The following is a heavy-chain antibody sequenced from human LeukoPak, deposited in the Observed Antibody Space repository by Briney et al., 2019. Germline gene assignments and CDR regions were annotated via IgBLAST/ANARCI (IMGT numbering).Heavy chain of an antibody. V-gene: IGHV3-21*01. Sequence: GGSLRLSCAASGFTFSSYSMNWVRQAPGKGLEWGSSISSSSSYIYYADSVKGRFTISRGNAKNSLYLQMNSLRAEDTAVYYCARDRVTMVRGVIIPNDYWGQGTLVTVSS. CDR1: GFTFSSYS. CDR2: ISSSSSYI. CDR3: ARDRVTMVRGVIIPNDY. D-gene: IGHD3-10*01. J-gene: IGHJ4*02.